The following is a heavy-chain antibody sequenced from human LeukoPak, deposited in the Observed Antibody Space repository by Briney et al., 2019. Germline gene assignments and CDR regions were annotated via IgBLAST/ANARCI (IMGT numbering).Heavy chain of an antibody. CDR1: GFTFSSYW. CDR2: INEDGSST. Sequence: TGGSLRLSCAASGFTFSSYWMHWVRQVPGKGLVWVSRINEDGSSTSYADSVKGRFTISRDNAKNTLYLQMNSLRAEDTAVYYCTKDLTGKYDYWGQGTLVTVSS. J-gene: IGHJ4*02. V-gene: IGHV3-74*01. CDR3: TKDLTGKYDY. D-gene: IGHD1-20*01.